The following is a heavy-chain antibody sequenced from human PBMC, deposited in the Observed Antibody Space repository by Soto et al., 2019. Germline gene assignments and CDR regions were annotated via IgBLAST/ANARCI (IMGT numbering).Heavy chain of an antibody. V-gene: IGHV3-23*04. CDR1: GFTFSSYA. D-gene: IGHD6-19*01. Sequence: EVQLVESGGGLVQPGGSLRLSCAASGFTFSSYAMSWVRQAPGKGLEWVSAISGSGGSTYYADSVKGRFTISRDNSKNTLYLQMNSLRAEDTAVYYCAKTPRGGWPLYYGMDVWGQGTTVTVSS. CDR3: AKTPRGGWPLYYGMDV. J-gene: IGHJ6*02. CDR2: ISGSGGST.